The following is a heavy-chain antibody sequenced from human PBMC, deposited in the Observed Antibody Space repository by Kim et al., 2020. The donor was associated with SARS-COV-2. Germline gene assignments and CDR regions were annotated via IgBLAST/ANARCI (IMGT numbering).Heavy chain of an antibody. V-gene: IGHV3-30*01. D-gene: IGHD1-26*01. J-gene: IGHJ4*02. Sequence: DSVRGRFNMSRGNSKHMLYLQMNSLRAEDTAVYYCARPQGGSHMTACVYWGQGTLVTVSA. CDR3: ARPQGGSHMTACVY.